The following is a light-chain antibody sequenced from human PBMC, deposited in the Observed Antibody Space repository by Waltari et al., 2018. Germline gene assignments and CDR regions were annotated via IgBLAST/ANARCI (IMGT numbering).Light chain of an antibody. CDR2: GAS. Sequence: EIVLTQSPVTLSVSPGERATLSCRASQSIHSNLAWYQQKPGQTPRLLIYGASTRATDIPARFSGSGSGTEFTLTISSLQAEDVALYYCQQYYDIPLTFGGGTKVEIK. CDR3: QQYYDIPLT. CDR1: QSIHSN. J-gene: IGKJ4*01. V-gene: IGKV3-15*01.